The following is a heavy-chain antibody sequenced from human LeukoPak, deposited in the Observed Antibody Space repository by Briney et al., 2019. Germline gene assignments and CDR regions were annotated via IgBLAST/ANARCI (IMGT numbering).Heavy chain of an antibody. D-gene: IGHD1-26*01. CDR1: GFTFNDYA. Sequence: GGSLRLSCAASGFTFNDYAMNWVRQAPGKGLEWVAGISGSGADTYYADSVKGRFTISRDNSKNTLYLQMNSLRAEDTAVYYCARAKWELLYFDYWGQGTLVTVSS. J-gene: IGHJ4*02. CDR3: ARAKWELLYFDY. CDR2: ISGSGADT. V-gene: IGHV3-23*01.